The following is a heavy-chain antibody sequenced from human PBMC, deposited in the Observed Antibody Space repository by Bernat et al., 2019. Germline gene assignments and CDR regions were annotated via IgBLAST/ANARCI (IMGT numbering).Heavy chain of an antibody. CDR3: AKLPTVKMRQKVNWYFDL. Sequence: EVQLVEPGGGLVQPGGSLRLSCAASGFTFSSYAMSWVRQAPGKGLEWVSAISGSGGSTYYADSVKGRFTISRDNSKNTLYLQMNSLRAEDTAVYYCAKLPTVKMRQKVNWYFDLWGRGTLVTVSS. J-gene: IGHJ2*01. D-gene: IGHD4-17*01. V-gene: IGHV3-23*04. CDR1: GFTFSSYA. CDR2: ISGSGGST.